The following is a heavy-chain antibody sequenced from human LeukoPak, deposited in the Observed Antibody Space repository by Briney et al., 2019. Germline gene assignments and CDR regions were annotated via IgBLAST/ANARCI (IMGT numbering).Heavy chain of an antibody. Sequence: GGSLRLSCAASGFTFSSYAMRWVRQAPGKGLEWVSAISGSGGSTYYADSVKSRFTISRDNSKNTLYLQMNSLRAEDTAVYYCAKDREMAYGMDVWGQGTTVTVSS. D-gene: IGHD5-24*01. V-gene: IGHV3-23*01. CDR3: AKDREMAYGMDV. CDR1: GFTFSSYA. J-gene: IGHJ6*02. CDR2: ISGSGGST.